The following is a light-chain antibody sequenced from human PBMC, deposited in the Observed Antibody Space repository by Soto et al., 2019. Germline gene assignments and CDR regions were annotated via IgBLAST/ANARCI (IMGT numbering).Light chain of an antibody. CDR3: QHYGRSPIFT. CDR2: GAS. CDR1: QSISSSY. V-gene: IGKV3-20*01. Sequence: EFVWTKCPGTLSLAPGERATLSCRASQSISSSYLAWYQQKPGQAPRLLIYGASSRATDIPDRFSGSGSGTDFTLTISRLEPEDFAVYYCQHYGRSPIFTFGPGTKVDIK. J-gene: IGKJ3*01.